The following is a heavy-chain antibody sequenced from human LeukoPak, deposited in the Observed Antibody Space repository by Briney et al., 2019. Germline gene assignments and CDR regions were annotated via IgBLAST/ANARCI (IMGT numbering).Heavy chain of an antibody. Sequence: SETLSLTCAIYGGSFSGYYWSWIRQPPGKGLEWIGEINHSGSTNYNPSLKSRVTISVDTSKNQFSLKLSSVTAADTAVYYCARVRRSRYYFDYWGQGTLVTVSS. CDR3: ARVRRSRYYFDY. CDR2: INHSGST. CDR1: GGSFSGYY. D-gene: IGHD3-10*01. V-gene: IGHV4-34*01. J-gene: IGHJ4*02.